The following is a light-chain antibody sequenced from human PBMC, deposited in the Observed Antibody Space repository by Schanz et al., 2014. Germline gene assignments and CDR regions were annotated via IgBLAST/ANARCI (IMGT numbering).Light chain of an antibody. J-gene: IGKJ4*01. CDR3: QQRSNWLLT. V-gene: IGKV3D-20*02. CDR2: GAS. CDR1: QSVSSSQ. Sequence: EIVLTQSPGTLSLSPGERATLSCRASQSVSSSQLVWYQQKPGQAPRLLIYGASSRAAGIPDRFRGSGSGTDFTLTISSLEPEDFAVYYCQQRSNWLLTFGGGTKVEIK.